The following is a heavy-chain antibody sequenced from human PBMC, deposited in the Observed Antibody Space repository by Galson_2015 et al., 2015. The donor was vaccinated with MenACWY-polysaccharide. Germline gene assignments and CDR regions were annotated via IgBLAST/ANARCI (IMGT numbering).Heavy chain of an antibody. D-gene: IGHD6-6*01. V-gene: IGHV3-30*02. J-gene: IGHJ6*02. CDR2: IRYDGSNK. Sequence: SLRLSCAASGFTFSSYGMHWVRPAPGKGLEWVAFIRYDGSNKYYADSVKGRFTISRDNSKNTLYLQMNSLRAEDTAVYYCAKDGDDLNWYSSSSLHDGMDVWGQGTTVTVSS. CDR1: GFTFSSYG. CDR3: AKDGDDLNWYSSSSLHDGMDV.